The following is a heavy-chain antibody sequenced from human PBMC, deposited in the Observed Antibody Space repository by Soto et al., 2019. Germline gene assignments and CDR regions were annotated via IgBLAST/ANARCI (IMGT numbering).Heavy chain of an antibody. CDR1: GYSFTAYG. CDR3: ARDAPPPELRFLEWHNYDYNGMDV. Sequence: ASVKVSCKTSGYSFTAYGISWVRQAPGQGLEWMGWISCYNGKTKYAQKVQGRVTMTTDTSTSTAYMEVRSLRSDDTAIYYCARDAPPPELRFLEWHNYDYNGMDVWGQGTTVTAP. D-gene: IGHD3-3*01. J-gene: IGHJ6*02. V-gene: IGHV1-18*01. CDR2: ISCYNGKT.